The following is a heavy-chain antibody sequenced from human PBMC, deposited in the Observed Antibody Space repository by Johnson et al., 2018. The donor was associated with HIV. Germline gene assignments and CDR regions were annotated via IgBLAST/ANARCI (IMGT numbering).Heavy chain of an antibody. CDR1: GFPFSSYG. CDR3: ARDGRWPRDAFDI. CDR2: ISFDGSDK. J-gene: IGHJ3*02. V-gene: IGHV3-30*03. Sequence: QVQLVESGGGAVQPGRSLRLSCAASGFPFSSYGMHWVRQAPGKGLEWVAVISFDGSDKYYADSVKGRFTISRDNSKNTLYLQMNSLRAEDTAVYYCARDGRWPRDAFDIWGQGIMVTVSS. D-gene: IGHD4-23*01.